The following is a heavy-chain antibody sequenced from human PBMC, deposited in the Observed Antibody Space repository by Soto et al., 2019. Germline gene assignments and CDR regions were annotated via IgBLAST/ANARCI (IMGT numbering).Heavy chain of an antibody. J-gene: IGHJ4*02. V-gene: IGHV3-23*01. CDR1: GFTFSTYA. Sequence: EVQLLESGGGLVQPGGSLRLSCAASGFTFSTYALSWVRQAPGKGLEWVSAIVGSGVSTYYADSVKGRFTISRDNSKNTLYLQMNSLRAEDTAVYYCAKVLPQGHFDYWGQGTLVTVSS. D-gene: IGHD3-16*01. CDR3: AKVLPQGHFDY. CDR2: IVGSGVST.